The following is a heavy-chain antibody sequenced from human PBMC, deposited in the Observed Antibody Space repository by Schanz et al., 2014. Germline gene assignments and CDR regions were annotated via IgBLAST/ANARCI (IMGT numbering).Heavy chain of an antibody. J-gene: IGHJ4*02. D-gene: IGHD1-26*01. CDR1: GFTFSSYG. Sequence: VQLVESGGGVVQPGGSLRLSCAASGFTFSSYGMHWVRQAPGKGLEWVSIISGTGSTPYYADSVKGRYTISRDNSKNTLYLQMNSLRAEDTAIYYCAKGRTVWSGSDRKYYFDYWGQGTLVTVSS. CDR2: ISGTGSTP. CDR3: AKGRTVWSGSDRKYYFDY. V-gene: IGHV3-23*04.